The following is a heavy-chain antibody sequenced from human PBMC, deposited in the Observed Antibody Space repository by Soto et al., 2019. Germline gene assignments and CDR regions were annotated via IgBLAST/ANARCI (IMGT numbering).Heavy chain of an antibody. CDR3: ARVYCGGDCHPGEWFYYYGIDV. CDR1: GYKFVDYY. CDR2: INPKGGDS. Sequence: ASVKVSCKASGYKFVDYYIHWVRQAPGQGLEWMGIINPKGGDSRYAQKFQGRVIMTRDKFTSTVYMDLRSLTSEDTAVYYCARVYCGGDCHPGEWFYYYGIDVWGQGTTVTVSS. D-gene: IGHD2-21*01. J-gene: IGHJ6*02. V-gene: IGHV1-46*01.